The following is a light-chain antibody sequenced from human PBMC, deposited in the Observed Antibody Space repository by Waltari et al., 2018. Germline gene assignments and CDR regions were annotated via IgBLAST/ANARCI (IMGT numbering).Light chain of an antibody. CDR3: GAWDSSLSAFV. CDR1: SSNIGNNY. J-gene: IGLJ1*01. V-gene: IGLV1-51*02. CDR2: ENK. Sequence: QSVLTQPPSVSAAPGQKVTISCSGSSSNIGNNYVSWYQQLPGTAPKFLIYENKEVPAGIPDGFSGSKSGTSATLGITGLQTGDEADYYCGAWDSSLSAFVFGTGTKVTVL.